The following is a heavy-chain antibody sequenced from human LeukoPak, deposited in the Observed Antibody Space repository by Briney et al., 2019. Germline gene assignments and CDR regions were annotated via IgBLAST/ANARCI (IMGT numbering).Heavy chain of an antibody. Sequence: GGSLRLSCAASGFTFSTYSMTWVRQAPGKGLEWVSSISTNSNYVYYADSVRGRFTISRDNAKNSLSLQMNSLRAEDTAVYFCAKDIFRWGFDYWGQGTLVTVSS. J-gene: IGHJ4*02. D-gene: IGHD3-9*01. V-gene: IGHV3-21*01. CDR2: ISTNSNYV. CDR3: AKDIFRWGFDY. CDR1: GFTFSTYS.